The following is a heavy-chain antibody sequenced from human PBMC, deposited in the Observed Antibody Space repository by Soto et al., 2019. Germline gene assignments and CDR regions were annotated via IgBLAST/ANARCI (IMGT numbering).Heavy chain of an antibody. D-gene: IGHD3-22*01. CDR3: ARGNSLIVVGQRDAPDKYYLDS. V-gene: IGHV4-4*07. CDR1: RGYVNTFH. J-gene: IGHJ4*02. CDR2: IFPNGNT. Sequence: PSETLSLTCTVSRGYVNTFHWSWVRQPAGKGLEWIGRIFPNGNTDYSPSLKSRVTLSVDTSKNQISLNLASVTAADTALYYCARGNSLIVVGQRDAPDKYYLDSWGQGTLVTVSS.